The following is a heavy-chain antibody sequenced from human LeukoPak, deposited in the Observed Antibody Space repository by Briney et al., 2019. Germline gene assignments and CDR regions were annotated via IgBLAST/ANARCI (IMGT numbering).Heavy chain of an antibody. CDR3: ATLYGDYNWYFDL. CDR1: GFTFSSYA. J-gene: IGHJ2*01. D-gene: IGHD4-17*01. CDR2: ISAGGGST. Sequence: QAGGSLRLSCAASGFTFSSYAMSWVRQAPGKGLEWVSAISAGGGSTYYADSVQGRFTISRDNSKNTLYLQMNSLRAEDTAVYYCATLYGDYNWYFDLWGRGTLVTVSS. V-gene: IGHV3-23*01.